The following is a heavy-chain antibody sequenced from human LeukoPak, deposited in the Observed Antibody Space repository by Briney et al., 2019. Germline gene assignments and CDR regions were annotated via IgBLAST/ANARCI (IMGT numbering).Heavy chain of an antibody. CDR3: ASELRLFGVVMSGMDV. D-gene: IGHD3-3*01. V-gene: IGHV1-24*01. J-gene: IGHJ6*02. CDR2: FDPEDGET. Sequence: ASVKVSRKVSGYTLTELSMHWVRQAPGKGLEWMGGFDPEDGETIYAQKFQGRVTMTEDTSTDTAYMELSSLRSEDTAVYYCASELRLFGVVMSGMDVWGQGTTVTVSS. CDR1: GYTLTELS.